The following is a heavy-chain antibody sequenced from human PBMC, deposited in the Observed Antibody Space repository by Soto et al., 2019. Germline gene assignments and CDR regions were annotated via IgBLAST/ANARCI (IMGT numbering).Heavy chain of an antibody. CDR1: GFIFKNYA. D-gene: IGHD6-6*01. J-gene: IGHJ4*02. V-gene: IGHV3-30*04. Sequence: LRLSCAVSGFIFKNYALNWVRQAPGKGLEWVASITRDGYNKYYADSVKGRFTISRDNSKNTLSLQMTALRVEDSSVYYCTKSSGGSSSVGMDYWGPGTLVTVSS. CDR2: ITRDGYNK. CDR3: TKSSGGSSSVGMDY.